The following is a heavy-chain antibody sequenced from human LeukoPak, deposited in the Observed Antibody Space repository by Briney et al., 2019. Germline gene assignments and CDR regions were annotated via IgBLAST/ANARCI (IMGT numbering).Heavy chain of an antibody. CDR2: IIPIFGTA. CDR1: GXXXSXYX. V-gene: IGHV1-69*01. CDR3: ARDPGTYYGMDV. Sequence: KXXGXXXSXYXVSWVRQAPGQGLEWMGGIIPIFGTANYAQKFQGRVTITADESTSTAYMELSSLRSEDTAVYYCARDPGTYYGMDVWGQGTTVTVSS. J-gene: IGHJ6*02.